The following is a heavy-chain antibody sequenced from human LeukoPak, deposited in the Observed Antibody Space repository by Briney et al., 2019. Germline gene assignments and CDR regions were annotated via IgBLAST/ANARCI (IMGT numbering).Heavy chain of an antibody. CDR3: ARKGGSYYYYYMDV. V-gene: IGHV4-39*07. J-gene: IGHJ6*03. CDR2: IYYSGST. D-gene: IGHD1-26*01. Sequence: SETLSLTCTVSGGSTSSSSYYWGWIRQPPGKGLEWIGSIYYSGSTYYNPSLKSRITISVDTSKNQFSLKLSSVTAADTAVYYCARKGGSYYYYYMDVWGKGTTVTVSS. CDR1: GGSTSSSSYY.